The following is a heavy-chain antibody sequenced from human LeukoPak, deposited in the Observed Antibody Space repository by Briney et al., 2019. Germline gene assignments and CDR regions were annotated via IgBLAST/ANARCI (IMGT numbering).Heavy chain of an antibody. CDR1: GGSISSSSYY. D-gene: IGHD6-13*01. Sequence: SETLSLTCTVSGGSISSSSYYWGWIRQPPGKGLEWIGSIYYSGSTYYNPSLKSRVTISVDTSKNQFSLKLSSVTAADTAVYYCAGCSRIAAAGPEPWGQGTLVTVSS. J-gene: IGHJ5*02. CDR3: AGCSRIAAAGPEP. CDR2: IYYSGST. V-gene: IGHV4-39*07.